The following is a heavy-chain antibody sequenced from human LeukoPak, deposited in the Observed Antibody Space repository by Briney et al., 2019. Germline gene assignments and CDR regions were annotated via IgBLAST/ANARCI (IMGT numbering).Heavy chain of an antibody. D-gene: IGHD1-26*01. CDR3: ARVAVGATPIFYYYYYYYMDV. CDR1: GFIFNNYG. J-gene: IGHJ6*03. Sequence: PGGSLRLSCAASGFIFNNYGLIWVRQAPGKGLEWVSAISNDGGGTTYADFVNGRFTISRDNSKNTLYLQMNSLRAEDTAVYYCARVAVGATPIFYYYYYYYMDVWGKGTTVTVSS. V-gene: IGHV3-23*01. CDR2: ISNDGGGT.